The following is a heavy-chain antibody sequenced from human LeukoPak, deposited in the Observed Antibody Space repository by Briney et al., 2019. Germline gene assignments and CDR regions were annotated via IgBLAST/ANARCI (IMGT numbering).Heavy chain of an antibody. CDR1: GFTFSSYA. Sequence: GGSLRLSCAASGFTFSSYAMHWVRQAPGKGLEYVAAISSNGGSTYYANSVKGRFTISRDNSKNTLYLQMGSLRAEDMAVYYCARKTTSQAFDIWGQGTMVTVSS. CDR2: ISSNGGST. V-gene: IGHV3-64*01. CDR3: ARKTTSQAFDI. J-gene: IGHJ3*02. D-gene: IGHD4-17*01.